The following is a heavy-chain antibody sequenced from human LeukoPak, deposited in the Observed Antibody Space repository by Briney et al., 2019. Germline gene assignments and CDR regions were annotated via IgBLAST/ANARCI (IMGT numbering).Heavy chain of an antibody. CDR2: MRSKGEGGTT. D-gene: IGHD5-12*01. Sequence: GGSLRLSCTASGFTFGDCGMSWFRQAPGKGLEWVGFMRSKGEGGTTEYAASVKGRFTISRDDSKSIAYLQMNSLKTEDTAVYYCTRDPPPTESGYRDLHLADYWGQGTLVTVSS. CDR1: GFTFGDCG. CDR3: TRDPPPTESGYRDLHLADY. V-gene: IGHV3-49*03. J-gene: IGHJ4*02.